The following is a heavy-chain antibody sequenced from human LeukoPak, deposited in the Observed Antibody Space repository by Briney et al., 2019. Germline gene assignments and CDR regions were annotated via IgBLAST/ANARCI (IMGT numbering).Heavy chain of an antibody. CDR3: ARGTTVVMYAFDI. J-gene: IGHJ3*02. CDR1: GGTFSSYA. CDR2: IIPIFGTA. Sequence: ASVKVSCKASGGTFSSYAISWVRQAPGQGLEWMGGIIPIFGTANYAQKFQGRVTITTDESTSTAYMELSSLRSEDTAVYYCARGTTVVMYAFDIWGQGTMVTVSS. V-gene: IGHV1-69*05. D-gene: IGHD4-23*01.